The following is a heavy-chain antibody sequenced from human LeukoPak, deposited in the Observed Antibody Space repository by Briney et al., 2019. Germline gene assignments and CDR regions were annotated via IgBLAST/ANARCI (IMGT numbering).Heavy chain of an antibody. J-gene: IGHJ4*02. D-gene: IGHD3-10*01. CDR1: GFPFSSYA. CDR3: AKRNTMVRGGPCFDY. Sequence: GGSLRLSCAASGFPFSSYAMNWVRQAPGKGLEWVSIIFGSGDTTYYADSVKGRFTVSRDNSKNMLYLQMNNLRPEDTATYYCAKRNTMVRGGPCFDYWGQGLMVTVSS. V-gene: IGHV3-23*01. CDR2: IFGSGDTT.